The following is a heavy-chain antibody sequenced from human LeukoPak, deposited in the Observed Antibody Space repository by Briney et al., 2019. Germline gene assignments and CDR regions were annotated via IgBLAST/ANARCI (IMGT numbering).Heavy chain of an antibody. V-gene: IGHV1-2*02. CDR3: ARDRRYYDYVWGSYSPSPSSYYFDY. D-gene: IGHD3-16*01. J-gene: IGHJ4*02. Sequence: GASVKVSCKASGYTFTGYYMHWVRQAPGQGLEWMGWINPNSGGTNYAQKFQGRVTMTRDTSISTAYMELSRLRSDDTAVYYCARDRRYYDYVWGSYSPSPSSYYFDYWGQGTLVTVSS. CDR1: GYTFTGYY. CDR2: INPNSGGT.